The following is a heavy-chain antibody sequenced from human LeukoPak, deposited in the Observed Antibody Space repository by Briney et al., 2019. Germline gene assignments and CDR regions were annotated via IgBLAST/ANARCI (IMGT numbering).Heavy chain of an antibody. V-gene: IGHV3-74*01. CDR3: AKASGGYAGPSDF. D-gene: IGHD1-26*01. Sequence: GGSLRLSCAASGFTLSSHWVHWVRQAPGKGLVWVSRLNEDGRITNYADSVKGRFTLSRDNSKNTLYLQMNSLRVEDTALYYCAKASGGYAGPSDFWGQGTLVTVSS. J-gene: IGHJ4*02. CDR2: LNEDGRIT. CDR1: GFTLSSHW.